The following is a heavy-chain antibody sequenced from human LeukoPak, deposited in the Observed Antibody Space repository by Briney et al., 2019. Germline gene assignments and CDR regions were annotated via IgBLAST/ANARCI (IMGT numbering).Heavy chain of an antibody. V-gene: IGHV3-11*01. CDR3: ARRGPYCGGDCYSPGAEYFQH. J-gene: IGHJ1*01. CDR1: GFTFSDYY. Sequence: PGGSLRLSCAASGFTFSDYYMSWIRQAPGKGLEWVSYISSSGSTISYADSVKGRFTISRDNAKNSLYLQMNSLRADDTAVYYCARRGPYCGGDCYSPGAEYFQHWGQGTLVTVSS. D-gene: IGHD2-21*02. CDR2: ISSSGSTI.